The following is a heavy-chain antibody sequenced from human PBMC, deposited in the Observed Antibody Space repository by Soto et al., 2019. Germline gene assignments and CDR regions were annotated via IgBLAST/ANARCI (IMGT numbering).Heavy chain of an antibody. J-gene: IGHJ4*02. V-gene: IGHV4-31*03. CDR3: ARRYGGNSGDY. CDR1: GGSISSGGYY. Sequence: QVQLQESGPGLVKPSQTLSLTCTVSGGSISSGGYYWSWIRQHPGKGLEWIGYIYYSGSTYYNPSLKCRVTLSVDTYKNQFSLKLSSVTAADTAVYYCARRYGGNSGDYWGEGTLMTVSS. CDR2: IYYSGST. D-gene: IGHD2-21*02.